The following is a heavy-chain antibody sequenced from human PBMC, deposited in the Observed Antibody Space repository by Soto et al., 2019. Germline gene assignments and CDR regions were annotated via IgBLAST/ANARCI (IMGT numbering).Heavy chain of an antibody. D-gene: IGHD3-22*01. CDR1: GGSFSGYY. CDR3: ASSYYDSSGDMSWFDP. Sequence: SETLSLTCAVYGGSFSGYYWSWIRQPPGKGLEWIGEINHSGSTNYNPSLKSRVTISVDTSKNQFSLKLSSVTAADTAVYYCASSYYDSSGDMSWFDPWGQGTRVTVS. CDR2: INHSGST. J-gene: IGHJ5*02. V-gene: IGHV4-34*01.